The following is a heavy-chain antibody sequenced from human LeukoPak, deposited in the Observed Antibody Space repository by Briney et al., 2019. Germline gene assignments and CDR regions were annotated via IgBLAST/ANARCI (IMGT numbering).Heavy chain of an antibody. CDR1: GGSISSGSYS. CDR3: ARSKWWGEYEYYFDY. D-gene: IGHD3-10*01. Sequence: SETLSLTCTVSGGSISSGSYSRSWIRQPAGKGLEWIGRIYTSGSTNYNPSLKSRVTISVDTSKNHYSLKLSSVTAADTAVYYCARSKWWGEYEYYFDYWGQGTLVTVSS. CDR2: IYTSGST. V-gene: IGHV4-61*02. J-gene: IGHJ4*02.